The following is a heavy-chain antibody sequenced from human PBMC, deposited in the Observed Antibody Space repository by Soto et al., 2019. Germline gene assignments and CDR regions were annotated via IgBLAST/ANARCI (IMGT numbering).Heavy chain of an antibody. V-gene: IGHV3-53*01. CDR3: ARDRGYYGSGSYYKSSWFDP. D-gene: IGHD3-10*01. J-gene: IGHJ5*02. CDR2: IYSGGST. CDR1: GFTVSSNY. Sequence: GGSLRLSCAASGFTVSSNYMSWVRQAPGKGLEWVSVIYSGGSTYYADSVKGRFTISRDNSKNTLYLQMNSLRAEDTAVYYCARDRGYYGSGSYYKSSWFDPWGQGTLVTVSS.